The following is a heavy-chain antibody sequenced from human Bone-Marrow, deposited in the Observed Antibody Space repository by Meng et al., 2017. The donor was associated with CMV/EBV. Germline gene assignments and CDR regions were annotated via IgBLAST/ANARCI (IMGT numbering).Heavy chain of an antibody. J-gene: IGHJ3*02. Sequence: LSLTCAASRFTFSRYTMNWVRQAPGKGLEWVSYISSSGSTIYYADSVKGRFTISRDNAKNSLYLQMNSLRAEDTAVYYCVRLMAAHDAFDIWGQGTMVTVSS. CDR1: RFTFSRYT. CDR2: ISSSGSTI. CDR3: VRLMAAHDAFDI. V-gene: IGHV3-48*04. D-gene: IGHD5-24*01.